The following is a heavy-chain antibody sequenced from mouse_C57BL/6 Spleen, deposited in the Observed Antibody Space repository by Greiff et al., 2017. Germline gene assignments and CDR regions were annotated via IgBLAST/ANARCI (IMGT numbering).Heavy chain of an antibody. CDR2: IDPSDSET. CDR3: ARDYYGAMDY. Sequence: VQLQQPGAELVRPGSSVKLSCKASGYTFTSYWMHWVKQRPIQGLEWIGNIDPSDSETHYNQKFKDKATLTVDTSSSTAYMQLSSLTSEDSAVYYCARDYYGAMDYWGQGTSVTVSS. J-gene: IGHJ4*01. D-gene: IGHD1-1*01. CDR1: GYTFTSYW. V-gene: IGHV1-52*01.